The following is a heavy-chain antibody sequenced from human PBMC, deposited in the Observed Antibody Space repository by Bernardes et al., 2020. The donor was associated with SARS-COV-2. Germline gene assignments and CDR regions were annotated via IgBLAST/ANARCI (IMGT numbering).Heavy chain of an antibody. CDR1: GFTFSDYG. D-gene: IGHD3-10*01. CDR2: ISYDATKK. V-gene: IGHV3-30*18. J-gene: IGHJ6*02. CDR3: AKVPTRSSGSYYHYSGMDV. Sequence: GSLRLSCGASGFTFSDYGMHWVRQAPGKGLEWVAVISYDATKKYYGDSVKGQFTISRDNSKSTLYLQMNSLRTEDTAIYYCAKVPTRSSGSYYHYSGMDVWGQGTTVTVSS.